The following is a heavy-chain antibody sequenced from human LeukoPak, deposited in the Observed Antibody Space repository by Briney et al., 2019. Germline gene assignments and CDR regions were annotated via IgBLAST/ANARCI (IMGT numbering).Heavy chain of an antibody. CDR1: GFTFSSYA. D-gene: IGHD1-14*01. J-gene: IGHJ6*02. CDR2: ISYDGSNK. CDR3: ARVSRTLNNYYYYYGMDV. V-gene: IGHV3-30-3*01. Sequence: GGSLRLSCEASGFTFSSYAMHWVRQAPGKGLEWVAVISYDGSNKYYADSVKGRFTISRDNSKNTLYLQTNSLRAEDTAVYYCARVSRTLNNYYYYYGMDVWGQGTTVTVSS.